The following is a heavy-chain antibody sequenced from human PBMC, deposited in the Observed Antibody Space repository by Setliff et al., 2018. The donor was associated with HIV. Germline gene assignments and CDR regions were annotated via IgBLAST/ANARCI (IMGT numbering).Heavy chain of an antibody. CDR1: GYIFTSYG. CDR2: ISAYNGNT. D-gene: IGHD1-26*01. Sequence: ASVKVSCKASGYIFTSYGISWVRQAPGQGLEWMGWISAYNGNTNYAQKFQGRVSMTIDTSTSTAYMGLSSLRSEDTAVYYCARAPELYSGSYDAFDIWGQGTMVTVSS. CDR3: ARAPELYSGSYDAFDI. J-gene: IGHJ3*02. V-gene: IGHV1-18*01.